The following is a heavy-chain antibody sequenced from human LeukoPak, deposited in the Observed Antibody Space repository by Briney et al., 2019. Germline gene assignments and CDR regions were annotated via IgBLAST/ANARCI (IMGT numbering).Heavy chain of an antibody. CDR3: ARGLLSTFYYVSGTYYNLPDFDY. Sequence: ASVKVSCKASGYTFTDYYMHWVRQAPGQGLEWMGWINPNSGDTDYAQKFQGRVTMTRDTSISTAYMELTRLRSDDTAVYYCARGLLSTFYYVSGTYYNLPDFDYWGQGTLITVSS. D-gene: IGHD3-10*01. CDR2: INPNSGDT. J-gene: IGHJ4*02. CDR1: GYTFTDYY. V-gene: IGHV1-2*02.